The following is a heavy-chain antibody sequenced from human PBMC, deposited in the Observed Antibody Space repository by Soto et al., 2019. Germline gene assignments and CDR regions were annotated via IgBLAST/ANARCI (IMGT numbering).Heavy chain of an antibody. J-gene: IGHJ5*02. CDR3: ARVTTYYYGSGSVP. CDR2: IYDNGDT. D-gene: IGHD3-10*01. CDR1: GFPVSSNY. V-gene: IGHV3-66*01. Sequence: GGSQSLSCAASGFPVSSNYMSWFRQAPGKGLEWVSVIYDNGDTYYPDSVKGRFTISRDNSKNTLYLQMNSLRAEDTAVYHCARVTTYYYGSGSVPWGQGTLVTVSS.